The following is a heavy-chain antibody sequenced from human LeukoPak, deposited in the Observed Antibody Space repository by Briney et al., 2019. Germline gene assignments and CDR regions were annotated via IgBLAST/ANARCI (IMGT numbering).Heavy chain of an antibody. Sequence: LVKVSCKASGGTFSSYAISWVRQAPGQGFEWMGRIIPILGIANYAQKFQGRVTITADKSTSTAYMELSSLRSEDTAVYYCARTMVRGVMVLYYYYGMDVWGQGTTVTVSS. J-gene: IGHJ6*02. CDR3: ARTMVRGVMVLYYYYGMDV. D-gene: IGHD3-10*01. CDR1: GGTFSSYA. V-gene: IGHV1-69*04. CDR2: IIPILGIA.